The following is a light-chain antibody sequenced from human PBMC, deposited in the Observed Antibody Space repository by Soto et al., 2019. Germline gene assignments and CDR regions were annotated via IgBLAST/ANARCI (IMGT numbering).Light chain of an antibody. J-gene: IGLJ1*01. CDR2: DVS. V-gene: IGLV2-14*03. Sequence: QSALTQPASVSGSPGQSITISCTGTSSDGGGSNYVSWYQQHPGKAPKLIIFDVSHRPSGFSNRFSGSKSGNTASLTISGLQAEDEADYYCSSYTSSSTYGFGTGTKRTVL. CDR1: SSDGGGSNY. CDR3: SSYTSSSTYG.